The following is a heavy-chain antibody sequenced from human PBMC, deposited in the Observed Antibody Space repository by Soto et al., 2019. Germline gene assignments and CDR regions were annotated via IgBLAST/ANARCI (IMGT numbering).Heavy chain of an antibody. CDR2: IWYDGHKE. D-gene: IGHD3-3*02. J-gene: IGHJ5*02. Sequence: QVQLVEFGGGVVQPEKSLRLSCAASGFIFSNYGMHWVRQAPGKGLEWVAVIWYDGHKEYYADSVKGRFIISRDNSRNTVYLQMNSLRAEDTAVYYCARERAVDYYHWFDPWGQGTLVTVSS. CDR1: GFIFSNYG. V-gene: IGHV3-33*01. CDR3: ARERAVDYYHWFDP.